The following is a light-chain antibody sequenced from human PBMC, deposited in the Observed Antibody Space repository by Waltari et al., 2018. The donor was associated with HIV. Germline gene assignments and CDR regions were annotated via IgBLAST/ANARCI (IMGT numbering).Light chain of an antibody. V-gene: IGLV2-8*01. J-gene: IGLJ2*01. CDR2: DVS. CDR1: SSDVGGYKY. Sequence: QSALTQPPSASGSPGQSVTISCTGTSSDVGGYKYVSRYQQHPGKAPKLMIYDVSKRPLGVPDRFSGSKSGNTASLTVSGLQAEDEADYYCSSYAGSNNWVVFGGGTKLTVL. CDR3: SSYAGSNNWVV.